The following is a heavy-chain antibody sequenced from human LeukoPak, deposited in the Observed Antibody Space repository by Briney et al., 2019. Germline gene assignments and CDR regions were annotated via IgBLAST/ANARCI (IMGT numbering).Heavy chain of an antibody. CDR2: ISSTGSYI. CDR3: ARSHQLLGYGMDV. CDR1: GFTFSTSN. V-gene: IGHV3-21*01. Sequence: PGGSLRLSCAASGFTFSTSNMNWVRQAPGKGLEWVSSISSTGSYIYFADSVKGRFTFSRDNAKNSLYLQMNSLRAEDTAVYYCARSHQLLGYGMDVWGQGTTVTVSS. D-gene: IGHD2-2*01. J-gene: IGHJ6*02.